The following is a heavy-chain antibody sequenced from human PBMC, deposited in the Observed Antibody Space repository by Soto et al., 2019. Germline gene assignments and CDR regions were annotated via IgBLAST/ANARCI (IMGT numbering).Heavy chain of an antibody. CDR3: ARIAHKSGPYCSSTSCYTRGWFDP. J-gene: IGHJ5*02. D-gene: IGHD2-2*02. Sequence: SVKVSFKGSCYTFTSYGISWVRQAPVQGLEWMGWISAYNGNTNYAQKLQGRVTMTTDTSTSTAYMELRSLRSDDTAVYYCARIAHKSGPYCSSTSCYTRGWFDPWGQGTPVTVSS. CDR1: CYTFTSYG. V-gene: IGHV1-18*01. CDR2: ISAYNGNT.